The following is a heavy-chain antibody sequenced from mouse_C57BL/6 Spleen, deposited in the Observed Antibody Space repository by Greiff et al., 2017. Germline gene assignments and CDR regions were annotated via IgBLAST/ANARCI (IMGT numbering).Heavy chain of an antibody. CDR2: IDPSDSYT. Sequence: QVQLQQPGAELVKPGASVKLSCKASGYTFTSYWMQWVKQRPGQGLEWIGEIDPSDSYTNYNQKFKGKATLTVDTSSSTAYMQLSSLTSEDSAVYYCARARIYYDYWGQGTTLTVSS. CDR1: GYTFTSYW. J-gene: IGHJ2*01. D-gene: IGHD1-1*01. CDR3: ARARIYYDY. V-gene: IGHV1-50*01.